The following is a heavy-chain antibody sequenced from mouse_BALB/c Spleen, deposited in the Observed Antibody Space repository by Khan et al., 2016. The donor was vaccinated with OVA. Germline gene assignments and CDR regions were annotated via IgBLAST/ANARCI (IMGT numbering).Heavy chain of an antibody. V-gene: IGHV1-20*02. CDR2: INPHIGET. CDR1: GYSFTGYF. J-gene: IGHJ2*01. CDR3: TRIYRSDFDY. D-gene: IGHD1-1*01. Sequence: VQLQQSGPELVRPGASVKISYKASGYSFTGYFMNWVMQSHGKSLEWIGRINPHIGETFYNQRFKDKATLTVDESSNTAHMELRSLASEDSAVYYCTRIYRSDFDYWGQGTTLTVSS.